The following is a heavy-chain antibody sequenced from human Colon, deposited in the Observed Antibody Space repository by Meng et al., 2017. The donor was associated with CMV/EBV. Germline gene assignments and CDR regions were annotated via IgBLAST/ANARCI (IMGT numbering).Heavy chain of an antibody. CDR3: ARDLSGYYSSPYYSYYGMDV. CDR2: INSRGTTI. J-gene: IGHJ6*02. CDR1: EFTFSNYK. Sequence: GGSLRLSCAASEFTFSNYKMNWVRQAPGKGLEWISYINSRGTTIYYADSVKGRFTISRDNAKNSLYLQKNNLRAEDTAVYYCARDLSGYYSSPYYSYYGMDVWGQGTTVTVSS. D-gene: IGHD4-11*01. V-gene: IGHV3-48*03.